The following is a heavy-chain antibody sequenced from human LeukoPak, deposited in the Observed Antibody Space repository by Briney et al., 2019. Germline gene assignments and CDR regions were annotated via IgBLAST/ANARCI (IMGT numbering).Heavy chain of an antibody. CDR1: GFTFSSYG. CDR2: IWYDGSNK. V-gene: IGHV3-33*01. D-gene: IGHD5-12*01. J-gene: IGHJ6*02. CDR3: AREWLRAWYYYYGMDV. Sequence: PGGSLRLSCAASGFTFSSYGMHWVRQAPGKGLEWVAVIWYDGSNKYYADSVKGRFTISRDNSKNTLYLQMNSLRAEDTAVYYCAREWLRAWYYYYGMDVWGQGTTATVSS.